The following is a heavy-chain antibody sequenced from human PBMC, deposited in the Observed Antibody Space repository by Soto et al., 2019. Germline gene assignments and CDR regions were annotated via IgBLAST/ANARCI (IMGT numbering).Heavy chain of an antibody. D-gene: IGHD2-21*02. CDR2: IYHSGSA. J-gene: IGHJ3*02. CDR3: ARVPGVVVSADDAFDI. Sequence: QVQLQESGPGLVKPSGTLSLTCAVSGGSVSSSNWWRWVRQSPGKGLEWMGEIYHSGSAHYNPSLKSRATRSLDKSKNQFSLRLTSVTAADTAVYYCARVPGVVVSADDAFDIWGPGTRVIVSS. CDR1: GGSVSSSNW. V-gene: IGHV4-4*02.